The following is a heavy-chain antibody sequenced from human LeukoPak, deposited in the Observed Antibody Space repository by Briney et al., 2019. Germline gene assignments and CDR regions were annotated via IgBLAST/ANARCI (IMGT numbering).Heavy chain of an antibody. Sequence: ASVKVSCKASGYTFTSYGISWVRQAPGQGLEWMGWISAYNGNTNYAQKLQGRVTMTTDTSTSTAYMELRSLRSDDTAVYYCARDSAYWYYYDSSGYYYWGQGTLVTVSS. CDR3: ARDSAYWYYYDSSGYYY. J-gene: IGHJ4*02. CDR1: GYTFTSYG. V-gene: IGHV1-18*01. D-gene: IGHD3-22*01. CDR2: ISAYNGNT.